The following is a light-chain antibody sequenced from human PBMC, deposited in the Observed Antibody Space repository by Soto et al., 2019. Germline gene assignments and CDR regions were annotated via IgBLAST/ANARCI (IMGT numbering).Light chain of an antibody. CDR2: GAF. CDR3: QQLNVNPPLT. CDR1: QSISSY. J-gene: IGKJ4*01. V-gene: IGKV1-9*01. Sequence: DIQMTQSPSSLSASVGDRVTITCRASQSISSYLNWYQQKPGKAPTLLIYGAFTLQSGVPSRFRGSGSGTEFTLTISSLQPEDFATYFCQQLNVNPPLTFGGGTKVDIK.